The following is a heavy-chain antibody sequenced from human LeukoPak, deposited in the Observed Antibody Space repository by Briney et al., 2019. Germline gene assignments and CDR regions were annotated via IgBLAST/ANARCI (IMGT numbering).Heavy chain of an antibody. CDR3: ARFYSGYGNYYYYMDV. CDR1: GYNFAGYY. J-gene: IGHJ6*03. V-gene: IGHV1-2*02. D-gene: IGHD5-12*01. Sequence: ASVKVSCKASGYNFAGYYLHWVRQAPGQGLEWMGWINPNTGGTNYAQKFQGRVTMTRDTSISTAYMELSRLRSDDTAVYYCARFYSGYGNYYYYMDVWGKGTTVTVSS. CDR2: INPNTGGT.